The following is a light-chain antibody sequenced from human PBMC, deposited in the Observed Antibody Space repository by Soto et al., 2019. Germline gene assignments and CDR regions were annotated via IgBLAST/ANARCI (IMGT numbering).Light chain of an antibody. V-gene: IGLV1-40*01. CDR3: QSYDFGLSAHNYV. CDR2: ANN. J-gene: IGLJ1*01. Sequence: QSVLTQPPSVSGAPGQRVTISCTGSSSNIGAGSDVHWYQQFPGTAPRLLIYANNNRPSGVPDRFSGYKSGTSASLAITGLQADDEAEYDCQSYDFGLSAHNYVFGTGTKLTVL. CDR1: SSNIGAGSD.